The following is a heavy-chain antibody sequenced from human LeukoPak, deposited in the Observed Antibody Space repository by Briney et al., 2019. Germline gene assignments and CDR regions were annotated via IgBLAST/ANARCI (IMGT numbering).Heavy chain of an antibody. V-gene: IGHV3-23*01. CDR3: AKNRYDSSGHYYSGAFDI. J-gene: IGHJ3*02. Sequence: GGSLRLSCAASGFTFSSYEMNWVRQAPGKGLEWVSAISGSGGSTYYADSVKGRFTISRDNSKNTLYLQMNSLRAEDTAVYYCAKNRYDSSGHYYSGAFDIWGQGTMVTVSS. CDR2: ISGSGGST. D-gene: IGHD3-22*01. CDR1: GFTFSSYE.